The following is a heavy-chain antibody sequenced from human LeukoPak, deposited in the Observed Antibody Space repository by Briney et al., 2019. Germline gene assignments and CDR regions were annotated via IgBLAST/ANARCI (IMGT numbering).Heavy chain of an antibody. J-gene: IGHJ4*02. Sequence: YADSVKGRFTISRDNAKNSLYLQMNSLRAEDTAVYYCARERGRELPHYFDYWGQGTLVTVSS. CDR3: ARERGRELPHYFDY. D-gene: IGHD1-26*01. V-gene: IGHV3-11*05.